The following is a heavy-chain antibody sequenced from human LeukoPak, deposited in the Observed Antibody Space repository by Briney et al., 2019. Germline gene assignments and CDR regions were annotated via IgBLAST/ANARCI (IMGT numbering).Heavy chain of an antibody. Sequence: ASVKVSCKASGFTFTGYYMHWVRQAPGQGLEWMGWINPDSGGTNYAQQFQGRVTMTRDTSISTTYMELSRLRSDDTAVYYCARGANKYYQGPLDYWGQGTLVTVSS. J-gene: IGHJ4*02. CDR2: INPDSGGT. D-gene: IGHD3-16*01. V-gene: IGHV1-2*02. CDR3: ARGANKYYQGPLDY. CDR1: GFTFTGYY.